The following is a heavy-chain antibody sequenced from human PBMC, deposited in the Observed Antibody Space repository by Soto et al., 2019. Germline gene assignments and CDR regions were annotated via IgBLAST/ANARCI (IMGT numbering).Heavy chain of an antibody. Sequence: SGPTLVNPTETLTLTCTVSGFSLSNARMGVSWIRQPPGKALEWLAHIFSNDEKSYSTSLKSRLTISKDTSKSQVVLTMTNMDPVDTATYYCARTNLGSYYWGFDYWGQGTLVTVSS. CDR1: GFSLSNARMG. CDR3: ARTNLGSYYWGFDY. D-gene: IGHD3-10*01. CDR2: IFSNDEK. V-gene: IGHV2-26*01. J-gene: IGHJ4*02.